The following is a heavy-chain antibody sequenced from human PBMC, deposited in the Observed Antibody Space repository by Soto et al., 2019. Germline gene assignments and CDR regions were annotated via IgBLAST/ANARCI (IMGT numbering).Heavy chain of an antibody. CDR1: GFSLSTTGVG. D-gene: IGHD2-15*01. CDR2: LYWDDDK. J-gene: IGHJ4*02. Sequence: QITLKESGPTLVKPTQTLTLTCTFSGFSLSTTGVGVGWIRQPPGKALEGLALLYWDDDKRYSPSLKSRLTITKDTSKNQVVLTMTYMDHVDTATYYCAHRPSYCSGGSCYSGFDYWGQGTLVTVSS. V-gene: IGHV2-5*02. CDR3: AHRPSYCSGGSCYSGFDY.